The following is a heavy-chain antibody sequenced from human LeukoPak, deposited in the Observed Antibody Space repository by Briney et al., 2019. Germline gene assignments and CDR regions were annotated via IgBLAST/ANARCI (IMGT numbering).Heavy chain of an antibody. CDR2: INWNGGST. CDR3: AREATLRDFYDAFDI. D-gene: IGHD4-17*01. V-gene: IGHV3-20*04. Sequence: GGSLRLSCAASRFTFDDCGMSWVRQAPGKGLEWVSGINWNGGSTGYADSVKGRFTISRDNAKNSLYLQMSSLRAEDTALYYCAREATLRDFYDAFDIWGQGTMVAVSS. CDR1: RFTFDDCG. J-gene: IGHJ3*02.